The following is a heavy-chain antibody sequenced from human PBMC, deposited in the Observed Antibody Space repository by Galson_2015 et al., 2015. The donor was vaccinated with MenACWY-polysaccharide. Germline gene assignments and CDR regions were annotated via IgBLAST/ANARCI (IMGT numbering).Heavy chain of an antibody. Sequence: SLRLSCAASGFTFSDYYMHWIRQAPGKGLEWVSYTSGSGSATYFADSVKGRFIISRDNAKNSLYLQMNSLRAEDTAVYHCARDPRGARSSYFDNWGQGIQVTVSS. CDR2: TSGSGSAT. CDR3: ARDPRGARSSYFDN. J-gene: IGHJ4*02. V-gene: IGHV3-11*01. CDR1: GFTFSDYY. D-gene: IGHD3-10*01.